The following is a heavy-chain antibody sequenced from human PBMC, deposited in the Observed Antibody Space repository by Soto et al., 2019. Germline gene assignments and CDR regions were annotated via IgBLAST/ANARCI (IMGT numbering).Heavy chain of an antibody. J-gene: IGHJ6*02. V-gene: IGHV3-13*01. CDR3: ARGSYYDFWSGSYGMDV. CDR2: IGTAGDT. CDR1: GFTFSSYD. D-gene: IGHD3-3*01. Sequence: GGSLRLSCAASGFTFSSYDMHWVRQATGKGLEWVSAIGTAGDTYYPGSVKGRFTISRENAKNSLYLQMNSLRAGDTAVYYCARGSYYDFWSGSYGMDVWGQGTTVTVSS.